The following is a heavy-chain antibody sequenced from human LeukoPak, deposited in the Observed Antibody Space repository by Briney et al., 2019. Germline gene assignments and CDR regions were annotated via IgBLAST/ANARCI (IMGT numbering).Heavy chain of an antibody. CDR2: ISTYNGKT. V-gene: IGHV1-18*01. Sequence: ASVKVSCKASGYTLSSYSITWMRQATGQGLEWMGWISTYNGKTNFAEKFQGRVTMTTDTSTSIVYMELRSLRSDDTAVYFCARDRGGYSYDYIRGHAFDIWGQGTKVTVSS. CDR3: ARDRGGYSYDYIRGHAFDI. D-gene: IGHD5-18*01. CDR1: GYTLSSYS. J-gene: IGHJ3*02.